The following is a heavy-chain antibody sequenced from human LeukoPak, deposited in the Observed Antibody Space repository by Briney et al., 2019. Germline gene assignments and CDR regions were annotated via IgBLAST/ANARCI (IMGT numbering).Heavy chain of an antibody. J-gene: IGHJ6*03. Sequence: SQTLSLTCTVSGGSISSGSYYWSWIRQPAGEGLEWIGRIYTSGSTNYNPSLKSRVTISVDTSKNQFSLKLSSVTAADTAVYYCARDPAGLQYYYYYMDVWGKGTTVTVSS. V-gene: IGHV4-61*02. CDR1: GGSISSGSYY. CDR2: IYTSGST. D-gene: IGHD4-11*01. CDR3: ARDPAGLQYYYYYMDV.